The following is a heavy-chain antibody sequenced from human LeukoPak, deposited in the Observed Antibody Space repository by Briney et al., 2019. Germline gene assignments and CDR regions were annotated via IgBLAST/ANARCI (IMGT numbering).Heavy chain of an antibody. CDR2: INTDGSST. V-gene: IGHV3-74*01. J-gene: IGHJ4*02. CDR3: ATEGRAAGGLDY. CDR1: GFTFSSYW. D-gene: IGHD6-13*01. Sequence: PGGSLRLSCAASGFTFSSYWMHWVRQAPGKGLVWVSRINTDGSSTRYADSVKGRFTISRDNAKNTLYLQMNSLRAEDTAVYYCATEGRAAGGLDYWGQGTLVTVSS.